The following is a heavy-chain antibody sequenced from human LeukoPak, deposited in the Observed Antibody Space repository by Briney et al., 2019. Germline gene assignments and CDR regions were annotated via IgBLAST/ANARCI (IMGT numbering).Heavy chain of an antibody. D-gene: IGHD5-12*01. CDR3: TGVATSGY. Sequence: VGRIRSKANSYATAYAASVKGRFTISRDDSKNTAYLQMNSLKTEDTAVYYCTGVATSGYWGQGTLVTVSS. J-gene: IGHJ4*02. CDR2: IRSKANSYAT. V-gene: IGHV3-73*01.